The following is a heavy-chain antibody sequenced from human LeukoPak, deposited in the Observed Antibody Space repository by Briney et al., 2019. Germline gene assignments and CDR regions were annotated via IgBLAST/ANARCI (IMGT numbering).Heavy chain of an antibody. Sequence: GGSLRLSCTTSGFTFNMYWMSWVRQAPGKGLEWVANIKQDGSEKFYVDSVKGRFIISRDNAKNSVFLQMNSLRAEDTAVYYCAKVTTVTTFDYWGQGTLVTVSS. CDR1: GFTFNMYW. V-gene: IGHV3-7*03. D-gene: IGHD4-17*01. CDR2: IKQDGSEK. CDR3: AKVTTVTTFDY. J-gene: IGHJ4*02.